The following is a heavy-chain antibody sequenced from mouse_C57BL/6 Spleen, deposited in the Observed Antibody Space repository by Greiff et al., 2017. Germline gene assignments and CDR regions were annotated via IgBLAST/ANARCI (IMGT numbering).Heavy chain of an antibody. CDR2: ISDGGSYT. CDR3: SREDGYDRAWFAY. J-gene: IGHJ3*01. CDR1: GFTFSSYA. D-gene: IGHD2-2*01. Sequence: EVQRVESGGGLVKPGGSLKLSCAASGFTFSSYAMSWVRQTPEKRLEWVATISDGGSYTYNPDNVQGRFTISGDNAKNDLTLQMSHLKSVDTAMYYCSREDGYDRAWFAYWGQGTLVTVSA. V-gene: IGHV5-4*01.